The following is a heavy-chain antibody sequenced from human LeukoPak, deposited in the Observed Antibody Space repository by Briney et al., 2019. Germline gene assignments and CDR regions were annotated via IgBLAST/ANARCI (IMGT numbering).Heavy chain of an antibody. CDR1: GFNFNNYW. V-gene: IGHV3-7*03. J-gene: IGHJ4*02. CDR2: IKDDGSEE. Sequence: GGSLRLSCAASGFNFNNYWMSWLRQAPGKGLEWVANIKDDGSEEYYVDSVKGRFTIVRDNAKNSLYLQMKSLRVEDTAVYYCARAPGDPPNYWGQGTLVTVSS. CDR3: ARAPGDPPNY.